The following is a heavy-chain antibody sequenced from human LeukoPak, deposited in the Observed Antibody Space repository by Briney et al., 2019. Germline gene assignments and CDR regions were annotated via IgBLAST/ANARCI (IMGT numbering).Heavy chain of an antibody. CDR2: IYSGGTI. V-gene: IGHV3-66*01. D-gene: IGHD6-6*01. CDR3: AKDRPPIEYSSSYDAFDI. CDR1: GFTVSSNN. J-gene: IGHJ3*02. Sequence: GGSLRLSCAASGFTVSSNNMRWVRQAPGKGLEWVSVIYSGGTINYADSVKGRFTISRDNSKNTLYLQMNSLRAEDTAVYYCAKDRPPIEYSSSYDAFDIWGQGTMVTVSS.